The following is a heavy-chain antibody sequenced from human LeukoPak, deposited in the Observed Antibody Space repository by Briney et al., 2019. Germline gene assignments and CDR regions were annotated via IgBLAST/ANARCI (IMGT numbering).Heavy chain of an antibody. J-gene: IGHJ4*02. CDR1: GYTFTNYG. Sequence: ALVKVSCKASGYTFTNYGISWVRQAPGQGLEWMGWISAYNGNTNCAQKLQGRVTMTTDTSTSTAYMELRSLRSDDTAVYYCAREKNFYDSSDPKYYFDYWGQGTLVTVSS. V-gene: IGHV1-18*01. CDR3: AREKNFYDSSDPKYYFDY. CDR2: ISAYNGNT. D-gene: IGHD3-22*01.